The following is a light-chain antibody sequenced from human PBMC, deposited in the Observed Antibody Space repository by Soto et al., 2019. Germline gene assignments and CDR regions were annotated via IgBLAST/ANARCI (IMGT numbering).Light chain of an antibody. J-gene: IGLJ1*01. V-gene: IGLV2-14*01. Sequence: QSALTQPASVSGSPGQSITISCSGTSSDVGGYNYVSWYQQHPDKAPKLMIYDVSNRSSGVSNRFSGSKSGNTASLTISGLQAEDEADYYCSSYTSSNTYVFGSGTKLTVL. CDR2: DVS. CDR3: SSYTSSNTYV. CDR1: SSDVGGYNY.